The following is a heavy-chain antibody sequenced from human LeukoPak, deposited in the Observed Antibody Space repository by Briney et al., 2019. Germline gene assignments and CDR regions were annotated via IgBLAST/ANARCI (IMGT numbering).Heavy chain of an antibody. J-gene: IGHJ4*02. Sequence: PGGSLRLSCAASGFTVSSNYMSWVRQAPGKGLEWVSVIYSGGSTYYADSVKGRFTISRDNSKNTLYLQMNSLRAEDTAVYYCAGSYTAIAVDYWGQGTLVTVSS. CDR1: GFTVSSNY. V-gene: IGHV3-66*01. CDR3: AGSYTAIAVDY. CDR2: IYSGGST. D-gene: IGHD5-18*01.